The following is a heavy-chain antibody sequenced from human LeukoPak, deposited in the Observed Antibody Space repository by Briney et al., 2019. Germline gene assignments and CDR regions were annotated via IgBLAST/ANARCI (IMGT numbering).Heavy chain of an antibody. J-gene: IGHJ4*02. V-gene: IGHV1-69*04. CDR1: GGTFSSYA. D-gene: IGHD5-18*01. CDR2: IIPILGIA. CDR3: ARDRGYSYGYPDY. Sequence: SVKVSCKASGGTFSSYAISWVRQAPGQGLEWMGRIIPILGIANYAQKFQGRVTITADKSTSTAYMELSSLRSEDTAVYYCARDRGYSYGYPDYWGQGTLVTVSS.